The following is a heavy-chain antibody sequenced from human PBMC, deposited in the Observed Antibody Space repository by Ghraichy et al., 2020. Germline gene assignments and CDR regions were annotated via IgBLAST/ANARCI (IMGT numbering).Heavy chain of an antibody. V-gene: IGHV4-34*01. CDR3: ARAGGRITMIPGRRMRWFDP. CDR2: INHSGST. Sequence: SETLSLTCAVYGGSFSGYYWSWIRQPPGKGLEWIGEINHSGSTNYNPSLKSRVTISVDTSKNQFSLKLSSVTAADTAVYYCARAGGRITMIPGRRMRWFDPWGQGTLVTVSS. D-gene: IGHD3-22*01. J-gene: IGHJ5*02. CDR1: GGSFSGYY.